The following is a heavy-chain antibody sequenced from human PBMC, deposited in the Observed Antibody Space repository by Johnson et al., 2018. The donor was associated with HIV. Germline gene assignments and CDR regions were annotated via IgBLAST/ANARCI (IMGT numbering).Heavy chain of an antibody. D-gene: IGHD3-22*01. J-gene: IGHJ3*02. CDR3: ARDWRGDSSGYYYFFSFDI. CDR2: ISYDGSNK. Sequence: QVQLVESGGGVVQPGRSLRLSCAASGFTFSSYAMHWVRQAPGKGLEWVAVISYDGSNKYYADSVKGRFTIYRDNSKNTLYMQMNSLRAEDTAVYYCARDWRGDSSGYYYFFSFDIWGQGTMVTVSS. V-gene: IGHV3-30-3*01. CDR1: GFTFSSYA.